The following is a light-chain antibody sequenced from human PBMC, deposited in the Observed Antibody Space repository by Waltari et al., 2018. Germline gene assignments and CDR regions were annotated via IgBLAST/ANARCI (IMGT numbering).Light chain of an antibody. CDR1: QSILTW. Sequence: DTQMTQSPSTLSASVGDRVTITCRASQSILTWLAWYQQKPGKAPRLLIYKAFNLESGVPGRFSGSASGTKFNLTISSLQPDDSATYYCQQYHDYSAFGQGTKLEIK. CDR3: QQYHDYSA. CDR2: KAF. J-gene: IGKJ2*01. V-gene: IGKV1-5*03.